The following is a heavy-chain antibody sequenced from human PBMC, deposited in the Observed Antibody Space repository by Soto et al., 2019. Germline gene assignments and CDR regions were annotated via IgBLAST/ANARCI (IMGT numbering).Heavy chain of an antibody. V-gene: IGHV3-43*01. CDR3: AKDSIPRIAQLLRPYYSYYGMDV. CDR1: GFTFDDYT. D-gene: IGHD6-13*01. J-gene: IGHJ6*02. Sequence: EVQLVESGGVVVQPGGSLRLSCAASGFTFDDYTMHWVRQAPGKGLEWVSLISWDGGSTYYADSVKGRFTISRDNSKNSLYLQMNSLRTEDTALYYCAKDSIPRIAQLLRPYYSYYGMDVWGQGTTVTVSS. CDR2: ISWDGGST.